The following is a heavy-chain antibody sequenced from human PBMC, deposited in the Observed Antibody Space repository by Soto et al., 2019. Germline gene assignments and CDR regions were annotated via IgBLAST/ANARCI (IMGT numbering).Heavy chain of an antibody. CDR2: INHSGST. CDR1: GGSFSGYY. J-gene: IGHJ5*01. Sequence: SATLSLTCAVYGGSFSGYYWGWIRQPPGKVLEWIGEINHSGSTNYNPSLKSRVTISVDTSKNQFSLKLSSVTAADTAVYYCARGDPSGGSCLDPWGQETLLNVSS. V-gene: IGHV4-34*01. D-gene: IGHD2-15*01. CDR3: ARGDPSGGSCLDP.